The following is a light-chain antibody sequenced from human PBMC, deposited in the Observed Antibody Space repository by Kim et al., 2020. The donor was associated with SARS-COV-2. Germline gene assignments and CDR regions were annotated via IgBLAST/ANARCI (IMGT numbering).Light chain of an antibody. J-gene: IGLJ3*02. V-gene: IGLV2-23*01. CDR3: CSYAGSTSWV. Sequence: GQSITISCTGTTSDVRSYNFVSWYQQHPGKAPKVMIYEGSKRPSGVSNRFSGSKSGNTASLTISGLQAEDEADYYCCSYAGSTSWVFGGGTKVTVL. CDR1: TSDVRSYNF. CDR2: EGS.